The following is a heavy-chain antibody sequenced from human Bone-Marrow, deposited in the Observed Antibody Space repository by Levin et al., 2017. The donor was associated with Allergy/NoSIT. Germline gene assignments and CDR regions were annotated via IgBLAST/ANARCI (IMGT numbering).Heavy chain of an antibody. Sequence: PGGSLRLSCAASGFSFSSYPMHWVRQAPGKGLEWVAVISDDGSNKYYGDSVKGRCTISRDNSKNTLYLQMNSLRAEDTAVYYCARVSGGSYYVASFDYWGQGTLVTVSS. CDR2: ISDDGSNK. J-gene: IGHJ4*02. D-gene: IGHD1-26*01. CDR1: GFSFSSYP. V-gene: IGHV3-30-3*01. CDR3: ARVSGGSYYVASFDY.